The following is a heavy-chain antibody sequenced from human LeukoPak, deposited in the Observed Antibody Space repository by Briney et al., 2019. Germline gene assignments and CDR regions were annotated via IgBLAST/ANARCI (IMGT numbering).Heavy chain of an antibody. CDR1: GFSFSNYA. D-gene: IGHD3-9*01. CDR2: ISGRDDST. J-gene: IGHJ4*02. Sequence: PGASLRLSCAASGFSFSNYAMSWVRQVPGKGLEWVSAISGRDDSTYYADSMKGRFTISRDTSKNTLYLQMNSLRAEDTAVYYCAKWGDYDVLTGYYDSDYWGQGTLVTVSS. CDR3: AKWGDYDVLTGYYDSDY. V-gene: IGHV3-23*01.